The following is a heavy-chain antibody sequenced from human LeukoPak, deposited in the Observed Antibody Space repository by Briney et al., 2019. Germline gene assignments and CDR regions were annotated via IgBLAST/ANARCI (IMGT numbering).Heavy chain of an antibody. J-gene: IGHJ4*02. D-gene: IGHD3-3*01. V-gene: IGHV3-21*01. CDR2: ISSSSSYI. CDR1: GFTFSSYS. Sequence: PGGSLRLSCAASGFTFSSYSMNWVRQAPGKGLEWVSSISSSSSYIYYADSVKGRFTISRDNPKNSLYLQMNSLRAEDTAVYYCASLNSGYDYWSGNKVVTADYWGQGTLVTVSS. CDR3: ASLNSGYDYWSGNKVVTADY.